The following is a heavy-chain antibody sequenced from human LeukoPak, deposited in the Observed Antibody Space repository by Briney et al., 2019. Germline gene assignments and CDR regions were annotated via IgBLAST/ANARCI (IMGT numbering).Heavy chain of an antibody. CDR2: IYSGGNT. Sequence: GGSLRLSCAASGFTVSRNYMSWVRQAPGKGLECVSVIYSGGNTYYTDSVKGRFTISRDNSKNTLYLQMNSLRAEDTAVYYCARSGHSNGWYSFDYWGLGALVTVSS. CDR1: GFTVSRNY. D-gene: IGHD6-19*01. V-gene: IGHV3-66*01. J-gene: IGHJ4*02. CDR3: ARSGHSNGWYSFDY.